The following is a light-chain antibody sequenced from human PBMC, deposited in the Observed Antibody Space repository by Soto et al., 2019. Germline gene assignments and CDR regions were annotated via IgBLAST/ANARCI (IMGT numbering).Light chain of an antibody. V-gene: IGKV3-15*01. CDR2: GAS. CDR1: QRISSN. J-gene: IGKJ4*01. Sequence: EIVMTQSPATLSGSPGERATLSCRASQRISSNLAWYQQKPDQAPRLLIYGASTRATGIPARFSGSGSGAEFTLTISSLQSEDFAVYYCQQYNYWVTFGGGTKVEI. CDR3: QQYNYWVT.